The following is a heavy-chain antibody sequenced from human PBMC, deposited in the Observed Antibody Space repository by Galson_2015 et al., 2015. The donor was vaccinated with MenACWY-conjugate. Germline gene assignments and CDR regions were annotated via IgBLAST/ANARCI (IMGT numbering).Heavy chain of an antibody. D-gene: IGHD1-26*01. Sequence: SVKVSCKASGYAFSTFGISWVRHAPGQGLEWVGWISHHSGDTHSAQSLQGRVTLTTDKSTSTAYVEMTSLRSDDTAVYYCAREGHGGKYYCFYHWGQGTQVTVSS. CDR1: GYAFSTFG. J-gene: IGHJ5*02. CDR3: AREGHGGKYYCFYH. V-gene: IGHV1-18*01. CDR2: ISHHSGDT.